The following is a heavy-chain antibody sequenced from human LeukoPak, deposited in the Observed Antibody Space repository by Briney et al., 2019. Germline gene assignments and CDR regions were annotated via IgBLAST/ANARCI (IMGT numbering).Heavy chain of an antibody. CDR1: GYTFTSYG. Sequence: ASVKVSCKASGYTFTSYGISWVRQAPGQGPEWMGWISAYNGNTNYAQKLQGRVTMTTDTSTSTAYMELRSLRSDDTAVYYCARMWEARQSYDAFDIWGQGTMVTVSS. CDR3: ARMWEARQSYDAFDI. J-gene: IGHJ3*02. V-gene: IGHV1-18*01. CDR2: ISAYNGNT. D-gene: IGHD1-26*01.